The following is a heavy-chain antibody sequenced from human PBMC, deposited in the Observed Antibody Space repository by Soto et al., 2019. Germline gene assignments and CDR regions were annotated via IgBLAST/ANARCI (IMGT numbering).Heavy chain of an antibody. CDR1: GGSFSGYY. Sequence: SETPPLTCAVYGGSFSGYYWSWIRQPPGKGLEWIGEINHSGSTNYNPSLKSRVTISVDTSKNQFSRKLSSVTAADTAVYYCARISPGGYAPTSLKTAYYFDYWGQGTLVTVSS. V-gene: IGHV4-34*01. J-gene: IGHJ4*02. D-gene: IGHD5-12*01. CDR3: ARISPGGYAPTSLKTAYYFDY. CDR2: INHSGST.